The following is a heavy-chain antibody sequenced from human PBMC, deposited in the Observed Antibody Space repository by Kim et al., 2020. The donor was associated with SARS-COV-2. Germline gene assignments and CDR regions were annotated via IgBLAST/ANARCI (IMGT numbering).Heavy chain of an antibody. CDR3: TTVEGGINGSGSYYLYYYYYGMDV. D-gene: IGHD3-10*01. CDR1: GFTFSNAW. Sequence: GGSLRLSCAASGFTFSNAWMSWVRQAPGKGLEWVGRIKSKTDGGTTDYAAPVKGRFTISRDDSKNTLYLQMNSLKTEDTAVYYCTTVEGGINGSGSYYLYYYYYGMDVWGQGTTVTVSS. CDR2: IKSKTDGGTT. J-gene: IGHJ6*02. V-gene: IGHV3-15*01.